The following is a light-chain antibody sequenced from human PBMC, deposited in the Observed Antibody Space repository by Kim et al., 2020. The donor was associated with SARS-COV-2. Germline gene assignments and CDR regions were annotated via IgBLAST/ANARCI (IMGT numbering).Light chain of an antibody. Sequence: SPGESAPLSCRASQSVSSYLAWYQQKPGQAPRLLIYDASNRATGIPARFSGSGSGTDFTLTISGLEPEDFAVYYCQQRSNWPPITFGGGTKVEIK. CDR3: QQRSNWPPIT. V-gene: IGKV3-11*01. CDR2: DAS. J-gene: IGKJ4*01. CDR1: QSVSSY.